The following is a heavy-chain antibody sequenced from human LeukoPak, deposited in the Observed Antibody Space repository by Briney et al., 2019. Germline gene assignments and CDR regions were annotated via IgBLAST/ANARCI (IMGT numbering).Heavy chain of an antibody. D-gene: IGHD3-3*01. CDR2: IIPIFGTA. J-gene: IGHJ3*02. CDR3: AREGNPFWSGYQRVVYAFDI. V-gene: IGHV1-69*13. CDR1: GGTFSSYA. Sequence: GASVKVSCKASGGTFSSYAISWVRQAPGQGLELMGGIIPIFGTANYAQKFQGRVTITADESTSTAYMELSSLRSEDTAVYYCAREGNPFWSGYQRVVYAFDIWGQGTMVTVSS.